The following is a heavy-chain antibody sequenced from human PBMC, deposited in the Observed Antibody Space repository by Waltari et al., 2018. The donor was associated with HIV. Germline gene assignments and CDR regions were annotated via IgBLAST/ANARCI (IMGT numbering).Heavy chain of an antibody. D-gene: IGHD6-19*01. CDR1: GASFSGFY. Sequence: QVQLQQWGAGLVKPSETLSLTCAVYGASFSGFYWSWFRQPPGKGLEWIGEINHSGSSNYNPSLESRVTMSVDTSKNQFSLNLNSVTAADTALYFCARDYCSGNSCRGAFDIWGQRTMVTVSP. V-gene: IGHV4-34*01. CDR2: INHSGSS. CDR3: ARDYCSGNSCRGAFDI. J-gene: IGHJ3*02.